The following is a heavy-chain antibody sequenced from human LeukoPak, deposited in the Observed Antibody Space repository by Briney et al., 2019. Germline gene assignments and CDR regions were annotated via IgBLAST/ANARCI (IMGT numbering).Heavy chain of an antibody. Sequence: SETLSLTCTVSGGSISSYYWSWIRQPPGKGLEWIGYIYYSGSTNYNPSLKSRVTISVDTSKNQFSLKLSSVTAADTAVYYCARDRGYYYDSSGVHAFDIWGQGTMVTVSS. CDR2: IYYSGST. J-gene: IGHJ3*02. CDR1: GGSISSYY. CDR3: ARDRGYYYDSSGVHAFDI. D-gene: IGHD3-22*01. V-gene: IGHV4-59*01.